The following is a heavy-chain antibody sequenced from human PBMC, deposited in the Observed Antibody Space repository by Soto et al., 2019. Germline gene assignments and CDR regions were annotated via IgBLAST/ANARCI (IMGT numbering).Heavy chain of an antibody. Sequence: QVQLQESGPGLVKPSQTLSLTCTVSGGSISSGGYYWSWIRQHPGKGLEWIGYIYYSGSTYHNPSLKSRVTISVDTSKNQFSLKLSSVTAADTAVYYCARSPDWGSSPNWFDPWGQGTLVTVSS. CDR3: ARSPDWGSSPNWFDP. CDR2: IYYSGST. D-gene: IGHD7-27*01. J-gene: IGHJ5*02. CDR1: GGSISSGGYY. V-gene: IGHV4-31*03.